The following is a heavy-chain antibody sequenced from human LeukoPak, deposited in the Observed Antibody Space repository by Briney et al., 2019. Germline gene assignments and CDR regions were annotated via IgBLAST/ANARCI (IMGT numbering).Heavy chain of an antibody. CDR2: IVGSSST. CDR1: GFTYKQLH. D-gene: IGHD2-21*02. Sequence: GGSVSLSCTVSGFTYKQLHKMGARQAPGKGLEWVSSIVGSSSTYYADSLKGRFTISRDKSKNSQCLKMNSLRAEYTAEYYCARRGEGDSRDYWGQGTLVTVSS. V-gene: IGHV3-69-1*01. CDR3: ARRGEGDSRDY. J-gene: IGHJ4*02.